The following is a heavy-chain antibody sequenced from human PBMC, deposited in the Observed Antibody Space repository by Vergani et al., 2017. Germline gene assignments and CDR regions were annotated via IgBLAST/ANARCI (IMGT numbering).Heavy chain of an antibody. V-gene: IGHV3-30*03. CDR1: GFTFSYYG. D-gene: IGHD1-1*01. J-gene: IGHJ1*01. CDR2: ISYDGTQK. Sequence: QVHLVESGGGAVQPGRSLRLSCVVSGFTFSYYGMHWVRQAPGKGLEWVAVISYDGTQKYYADSVKGRFTISRDNSKSTLYLQMNSLRTEDTAVYYCATKSCGTPGCQIGYFREWGQGTLVTVSS. CDR3: ATKSCGTPGCQIGYFRE.